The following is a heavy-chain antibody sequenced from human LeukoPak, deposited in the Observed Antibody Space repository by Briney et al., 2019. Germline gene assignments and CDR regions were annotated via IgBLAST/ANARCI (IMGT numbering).Heavy chain of an antibody. CDR3: AGAHSNSWSVF. CDR2: ITWNSRVK. CDR1: GYTFDNFA. J-gene: IGHJ5*01. Sequence: GGSLRLSCAASGYTFDNFAMHWVRQAPGKGLEWVSGITWNSRVKTYTPSVKGRFTISRDNSKSTLYLQMNSLRVEDTAVYYCAGAHSNSWSVFWGQGTLVTVSS. D-gene: IGHD1-26*01. V-gene: IGHV3-9*01.